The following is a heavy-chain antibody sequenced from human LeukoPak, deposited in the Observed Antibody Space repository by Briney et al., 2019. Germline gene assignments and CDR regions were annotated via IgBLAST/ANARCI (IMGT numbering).Heavy chain of an antibody. D-gene: IGHD6-19*01. Sequence: PSETLSLTCAVSGGSINSHYWGWIRQPPGKGVQWIGDIYYTGKNNYNPSLKSRVTISLDTSKDHLSLNLTSVLAADTAIYYCVRRDTGWNYFDYWGQGILVTVSS. CDR3: VRRDTGWNYFDY. CDR2: IYYTGKN. V-gene: IGHV4-59*08. J-gene: IGHJ4*02. CDR1: GGSINSHY.